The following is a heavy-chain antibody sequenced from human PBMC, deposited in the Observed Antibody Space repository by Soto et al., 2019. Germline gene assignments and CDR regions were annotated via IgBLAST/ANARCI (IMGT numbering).Heavy chain of an antibody. CDR3: AKSHREYYDFWSGYSGTSYGMDV. CDR2: ISGSGGST. V-gene: IGHV3-23*01. J-gene: IGHJ6*02. Sequence: GSLRLSCAASGFTFSSYAMSWVRQAPGKGLEWVSAISGSGGSTYYADSVKGRFTISRDNSKNTLYLQMNSLRAEDTAVYYCAKSHREYYDFWSGYSGTSYGMDVWGQGTTVTVSS. CDR1: GFTFSSYA. D-gene: IGHD3-3*01.